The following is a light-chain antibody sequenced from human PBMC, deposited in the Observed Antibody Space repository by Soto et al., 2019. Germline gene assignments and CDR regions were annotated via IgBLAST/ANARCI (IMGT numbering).Light chain of an antibody. CDR3: QSFDNSVSGSGV. V-gene: IGLV1-40*01. CDR1: HSNIGAGYE. Sequence: QSELTQPPSVSGAPGQRVTISCTGSHSNIGAGYEVHWYQQIPGTAPKLLVSGHNNRPSGVPDRFFGSKSGSSASLTIIGLQAEDEADYYCQSFDNSVSGSGVFGGGTKVTVL. J-gene: IGLJ3*02. CDR2: GHN.